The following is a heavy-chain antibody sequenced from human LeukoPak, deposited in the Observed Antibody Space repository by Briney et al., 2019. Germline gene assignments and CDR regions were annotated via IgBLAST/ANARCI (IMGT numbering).Heavy chain of an antibody. J-gene: IGHJ6*02. Sequence: GGSLRLSCAASGFTFSSYGMHWVRQAPGKGLEWVALIWYDGSNKYYADSVKGRFTISRDNSKNTLYLQMNSLRAEDTAMYYCARDPYSGGMDVWGQGTTVTVSS. CDR2: IWYDGSNK. CDR1: GFTFSSYG. CDR3: ARDPYSGGMDV. V-gene: IGHV3-33*01. D-gene: IGHD2-21*01.